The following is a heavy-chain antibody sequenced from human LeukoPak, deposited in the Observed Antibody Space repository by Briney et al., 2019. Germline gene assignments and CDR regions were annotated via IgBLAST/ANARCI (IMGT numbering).Heavy chain of an antibody. Sequence: GGSLRLSCAASGFTFSSYGMHWVRQAPGKGLEWVAVISYDGSNKYYADSVKGRFTISRDNSKNTLYLQMNSLRAEDTAVYYCATDQGSYSSRGPDNWGQGTLVIVSS. CDR3: ATDQGSYSSRGPDN. CDR1: GFTFSSYG. D-gene: IGHD6-13*01. J-gene: IGHJ4*02. V-gene: IGHV3-30*03. CDR2: ISYDGSNK.